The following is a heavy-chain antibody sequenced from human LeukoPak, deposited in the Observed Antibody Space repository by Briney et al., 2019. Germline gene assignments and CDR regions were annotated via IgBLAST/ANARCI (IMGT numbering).Heavy chain of an antibody. CDR2: IYYSGST. D-gene: IGHD5-18*01. CDR1: GGSISSYY. Sequence: SETLSLTCTVSGGSISSYYWSWIRQPPGKGLEWIGYIYYSGSTTYNPSLKSRVTISVDTSKNQFSLKLSSVTAADTAVYYCARAAPIRGYSYGYGFYYYGMDVWGQGTTVTVSS. J-gene: IGHJ6*02. V-gene: IGHV4-59*08. CDR3: ARAAPIRGYSYGYGFYYYGMDV.